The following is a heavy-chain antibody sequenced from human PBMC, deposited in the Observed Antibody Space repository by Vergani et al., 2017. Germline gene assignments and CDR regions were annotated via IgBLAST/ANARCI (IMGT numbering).Heavy chain of an antibody. D-gene: IGHD6-13*01. V-gene: IGHV4-59*04. J-gene: IGHJ4*02. Sequence: QVQLQESGPGLVKPSETLSLTCTVSGGSISSYYWSWIRQPPGKGLEWIGYIYYSGSTYYNPSLKSRVTISVDTSKNQFSLKLSSVTAADTAVYYCASEEYSSSQIDYWGQGTLVTVSS. CDR1: GGSISSYY. CDR3: ASEEYSSSQIDY. CDR2: IYYSGST.